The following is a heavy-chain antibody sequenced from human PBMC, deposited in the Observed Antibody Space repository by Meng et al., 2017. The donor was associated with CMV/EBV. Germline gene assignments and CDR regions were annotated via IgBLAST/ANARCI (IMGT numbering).Heavy chain of an antibody. J-gene: IGHJ6*02. CDR2: INPNSGGT. D-gene: IGHD6-6*01. CDR1: GYTFTGYY. V-gene: IGHV1-2*02. Sequence: ASVKVSCKASGYTFTGYYMHWVRQAPGQGLEWMGWINPNSGGTNYAQKFQGRVTMTRDTSISTAYMELSRLRSDDTAVYYCARDRPAPQQLAFKYYYGMDVWGQGTTVTVSS. CDR3: ARDRPAPQQLAFKYYYGMDV.